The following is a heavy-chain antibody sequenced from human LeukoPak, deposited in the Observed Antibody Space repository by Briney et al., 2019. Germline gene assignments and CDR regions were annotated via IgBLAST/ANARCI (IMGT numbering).Heavy chain of an antibody. CDR3: ARRLPIAGGSSHAFNV. J-gene: IGHJ3*01. CDR2: ITSSDSSV. Sequence: GGSLRLSCAASGFTFSDYFMSWIRQAPGKGLEWVAYITSSDSSVYYADSVQGRFTISRDNAKNSLYLQMNSLRAEDTAIYYCARRLPIAGGSSHAFNVWGQGTMVTVSS. D-gene: IGHD6-13*01. CDR1: GFTFSDYF. V-gene: IGHV3-11*04.